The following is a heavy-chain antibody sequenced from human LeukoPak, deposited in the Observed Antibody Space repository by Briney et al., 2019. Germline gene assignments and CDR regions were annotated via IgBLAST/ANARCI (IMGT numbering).Heavy chain of an antibody. D-gene: IGHD6-19*01. CDR1: GGSISSSNYY. Sequence: ASETLSLTCTVSGGSISSSNYYWGWIRQPPGQGLEWIGSVYYDGSTYYNPSLKSRVTISIDTSKNQFSLKLNSVTAADTAVYYCARVAEYTTGWYQWFDPWGQGTLVTVSS. J-gene: IGHJ5*02. CDR3: ARVAEYTTGWYQWFDP. CDR2: VYYDGST. V-gene: IGHV4-39*07.